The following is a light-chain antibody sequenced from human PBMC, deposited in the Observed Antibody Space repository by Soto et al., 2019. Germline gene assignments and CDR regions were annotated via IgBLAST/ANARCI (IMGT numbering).Light chain of an antibody. J-gene: IGKJ5*01. CDR2: KAS. CDR3: QQLDNFPLT. Sequence: DIQMTQSASTLSASVGDRVTITCRASQSISSWLAWYQQKPGKAPKLLIYKASSLESGVPSRFSGSGSGTEFTLTISSLQPDDFATYYCQQLDNFPLTFGQGTRLEIK. V-gene: IGKV1-5*03. CDR1: QSISSW.